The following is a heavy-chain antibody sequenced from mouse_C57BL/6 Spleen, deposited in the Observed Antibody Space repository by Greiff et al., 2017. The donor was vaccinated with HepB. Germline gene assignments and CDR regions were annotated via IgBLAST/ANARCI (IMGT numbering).Heavy chain of an antibody. CDR1: GYTFTDYY. V-gene: IGHV1-26*01. CDR3: ARRGVYDGYSWFAY. Sequence: EVKLQQSGPELVKPGASVKISCKASGYTFTDYYMNWVKQSHGKSLEWIGDINPNNGGTSYNQKFKGKATLTVDKSSSPAYMELRSLTSEDSAVYYCARRGVYDGYSWFAYWGQGTLVTVAA. CDR2: INPNNGGT. J-gene: IGHJ3*01. D-gene: IGHD2-3*01.